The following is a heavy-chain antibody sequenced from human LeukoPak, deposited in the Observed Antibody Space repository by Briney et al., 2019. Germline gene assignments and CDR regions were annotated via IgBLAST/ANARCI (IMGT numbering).Heavy chain of an antibody. CDR2: IYHSGDT. D-gene: IGHD1-26*01. J-gene: IGHJ4*02. Sequence: SETLSLTCTVSGGSISTSTTSYYWGWIRQPPGEGLEWIGTIYHSGDTHYNPSLKSRDTISVDTSKNQFSLKLYSVTAADTAVYYCARGEPRDLDYWGQGTLVTVSS. CDR3: ARGEPRDLDY. V-gene: IGHV4-39*07. CDR1: GGSISTSTTSYY.